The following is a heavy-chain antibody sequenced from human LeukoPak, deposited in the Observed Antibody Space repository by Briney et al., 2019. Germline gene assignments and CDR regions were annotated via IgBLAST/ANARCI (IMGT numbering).Heavy chain of an antibody. J-gene: IGHJ4*02. CDR2: ISYDGSNK. V-gene: IGHV3-30*18. D-gene: IGHD2-2*01. Sequence: QPGGSLRLSCAASGFTFSSYGMHRVRQAPGKGLEWVAVISYDGSNKYYADSVKGRFTISRDNSKNTLYLQMNSLRAEDTTVYYCAKASGQAGYCSSTSCHYTFDYWGQGTLVTVSS. CDR3: AKASGQAGYCSSTSCHYTFDY. CDR1: GFTFSSYG.